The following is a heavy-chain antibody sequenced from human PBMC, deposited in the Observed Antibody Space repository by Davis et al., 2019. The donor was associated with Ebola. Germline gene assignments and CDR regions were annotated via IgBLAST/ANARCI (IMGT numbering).Heavy chain of an antibody. CDR3: AREKTGTQFYGMDV. CDR2: IIPILGIA. CDR1: GGTFSSYA. Sequence: SVKVSCKASGGTFSSYAISWVRQAPGQGLEWMGGIIPILGIANYAQKFQGRVTITADKSTSTAYMELSSLRSEDTAVYYCAREKTGTQFYGMDVWGQGTTVTVSS. V-gene: IGHV1-69*10. D-gene: IGHD1-7*01. J-gene: IGHJ6*02.